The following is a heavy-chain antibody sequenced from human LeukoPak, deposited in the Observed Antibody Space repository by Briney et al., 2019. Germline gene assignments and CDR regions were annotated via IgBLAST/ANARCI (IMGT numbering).Heavy chain of an antibody. CDR2: INPSGGST. CDR3: ARRNGMVRGVWDPYYYYYMGV. CDR1: GYTFTSYY. Sequence: EASVKVSCKASGYTFTSYYMHWVRQAPGQGLEWMGIINPSGGSTSYAQKFQGRVTMTRDTSISTAYMELSRLRSDDTAVYYCARRNGMVRGVWDPYYYYYMGVWGKGTTVTVSS. J-gene: IGHJ6*03. V-gene: IGHV1-46*01. D-gene: IGHD3-10*01.